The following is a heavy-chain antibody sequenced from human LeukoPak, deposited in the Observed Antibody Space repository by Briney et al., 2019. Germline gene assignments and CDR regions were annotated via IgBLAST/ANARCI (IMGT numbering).Heavy chain of an antibody. CDR1: GGSISSYY. CDR3: ARTIRIAAAGTWWFDP. CDR2: IYYSGST. J-gene: IGHJ5*02. V-gene: IGHV4-59*01. D-gene: IGHD6-13*01. Sequence: PSETLSLTCTVSGGSISSYYWSWIRQPPGKGLEWIGYIYYSGSTNYNPSLKSRVTISVDTSKNQFSLKLSSVTAADTAVYYCARTIRIAAAGTWWFDPWGQGTLVTVSS.